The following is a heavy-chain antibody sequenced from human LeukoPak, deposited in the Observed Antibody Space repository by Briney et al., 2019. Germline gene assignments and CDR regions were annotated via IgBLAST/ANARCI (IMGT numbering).Heavy chain of an antibody. V-gene: IGHV3-30-3*01. Sequence: GRSLRLSCAASGFTFSSYAMHWVRQAPGKGLEWVAVISDDGINKYYADSVKGRFTISRDNSKNTLYVQMNSLRAEDTAVYFCARDRYSSGWYDTNWFDPWGQGTLVTVSS. CDR2: ISDDGINK. CDR1: GFTFSSYA. J-gene: IGHJ5*02. D-gene: IGHD6-19*01. CDR3: ARDRYSSGWYDTNWFDP.